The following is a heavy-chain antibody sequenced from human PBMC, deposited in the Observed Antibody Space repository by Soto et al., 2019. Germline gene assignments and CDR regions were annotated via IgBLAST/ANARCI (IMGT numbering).Heavy chain of an antibody. D-gene: IGHD5-12*01. J-gene: IGHJ4*02. V-gene: IGHV1-8*01. Sequence: APVKVSCKTSGYTFTTYDINWVRHPPGEGLEWMGRMHPNSRHPASAQNFQGRLTMTSNTSAYTPSLEPISLKPADTAISYCARGAGLSGYDVLDAWGQASLVTVS. CDR1: GYTFTTYD. CDR3: ARGAGLSGYDVLDA. CDR2: MHPNSRHP.